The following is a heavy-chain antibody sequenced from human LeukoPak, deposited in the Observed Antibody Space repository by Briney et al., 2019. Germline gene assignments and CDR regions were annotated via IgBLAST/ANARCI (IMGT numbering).Heavy chain of an antibody. Sequence: ASVKVSCKASGYTFTGDYMHWVRQSPGQGLEWMGWINPNSGGTNYAQNFLGRVTLTSDTSTTTAFMELRNLRYDDTAVYYCARDLSIRIDYWGQGTLVTVSS. CDR3: ARDLSIRIDY. J-gene: IGHJ4*02. D-gene: IGHD1-14*01. CDR1: GYTFTGDY. CDR2: INPNSGGT. V-gene: IGHV1-2*02.